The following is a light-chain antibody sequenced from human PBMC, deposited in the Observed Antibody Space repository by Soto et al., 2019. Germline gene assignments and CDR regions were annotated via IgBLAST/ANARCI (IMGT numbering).Light chain of an antibody. Sequence: EIVMTQSPATLSVSPGERTTLSCRASQSVSSSLAGYQQKPGQAPRLLIHGASTRATGIPATFSGSGSGTEFTLTISSLQSEDFAVYYCQQYYNWPPVTFGGGTKVEIK. CDR2: GAS. J-gene: IGKJ4*01. CDR3: QQYYNWPPVT. V-gene: IGKV3-15*01. CDR1: QSVSSS.